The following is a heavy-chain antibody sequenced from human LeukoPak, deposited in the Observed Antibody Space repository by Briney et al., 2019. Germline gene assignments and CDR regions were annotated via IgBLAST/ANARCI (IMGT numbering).Heavy chain of an antibody. CDR2: ISGSGGNT. Sequence: GGSLRLSCAASGFTFSNYAMSWVRQAPGKGLEWVSAISGSGGNTYYADSVKGRFTISRDNSKNTLYLQMNSLRAEDTAVYYCAKDLGSYFDYRGQGTLVTVSS. V-gene: IGHV3-23*01. D-gene: IGHD1-26*01. CDR3: AKDLGSYFDY. J-gene: IGHJ4*02. CDR1: GFTFSNYA.